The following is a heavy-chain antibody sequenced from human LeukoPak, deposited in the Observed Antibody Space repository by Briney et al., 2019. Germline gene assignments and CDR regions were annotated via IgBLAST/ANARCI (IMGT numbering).Heavy chain of an antibody. Sequence: GGSLRLSCAASGFTFSSYGMSWVRQAPGKGLEWVSAISGSGGSTYYADSVKGRFTISRDNSKNTLYLQMNSLRAEDTAVYYCAKDLEDYVWGSYSTYWGQGTLVTVSS. CDR3: AKDLEDYVWGSYSTY. J-gene: IGHJ4*02. V-gene: IGHV3-23*01. CDR1: GFTFSSYG. D-gene: IGHD3-16*01. CDR2: ISGSGGST.